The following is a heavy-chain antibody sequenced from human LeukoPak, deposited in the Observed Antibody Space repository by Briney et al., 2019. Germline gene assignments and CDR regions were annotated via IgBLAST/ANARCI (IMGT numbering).Heavy chain of an antibody. V-gene: IGHV4-59*01. J-gene: IGHJ4*02. Sequence: SETLSLTCTVSGGSISTYYLSWIRQPPGKGLEWIGYIYYSGSTNYNPSLKSRVTISVDTSKNQFSLKLSYVTAADTAVYYCARGGARLCGGYAANSYFDYWGQGTLVTVSS. CDR2: IYYSGST. CDR3: ARGGARLCGGYAANSYFDY. D-gene: IGHD5-12*01. CDR1: GGSISTYY.